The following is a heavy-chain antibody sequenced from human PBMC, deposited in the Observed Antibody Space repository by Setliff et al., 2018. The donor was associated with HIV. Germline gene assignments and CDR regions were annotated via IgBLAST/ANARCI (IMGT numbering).Heavy chain of an antibody. V-gene: IGHV3-7*03. CDR2: IKQDGSEK. J-gene: IGHJ4*01. CDR3: ARRVGCTSTTCYHTYFDY. Sequence: GALRLSCAVSGLTFSNYWMSWVRQAPGKGLEWVANIKQDGSEKHYVDSVKGRFTISSDNTKNSLFLQMNSLRAEDTAVYYCARRVGCTSTTCYHTYFDYWGPGTLVTVSS. CDR1: GLTFSNYW. D-gene: IGHD2-2*01.